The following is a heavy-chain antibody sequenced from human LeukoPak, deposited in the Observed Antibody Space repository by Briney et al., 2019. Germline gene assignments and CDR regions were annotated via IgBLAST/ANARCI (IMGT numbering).Heavy chain of an antibody. J-gene: IGHJ6*03. D-gene: IGHD1-7*01. CDR2: IYTSGST. CDR3: ARGPLRITGTTAYYYYYMDV. Sequence: KTSQTQSLTCTVSGGSISSGSYYWSWIRQPAGKGLEWIGRIYTSGSTNYNPSLKSRVTISVDTSKNQFSLKLSSVTAADTAVYYCARGPLRITGTTAYYYYYMDVWGKGTTVTVSS. V-gene: IGHV4-61*02. CDR1: GGSISSGSYY.